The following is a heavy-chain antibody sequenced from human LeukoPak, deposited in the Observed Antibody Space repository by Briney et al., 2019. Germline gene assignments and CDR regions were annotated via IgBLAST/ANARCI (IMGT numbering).Heavy chain of an antibody. J-gene: IGHJ6*03. D-gene: IGHD2-2*02. CDR3: ARDGSGILSDAIIQGDMDV. CDR1: GYTFTGYY. CDR2: INPKSGGT. V-gene: IGHV1-2*02. Sequence: GASVKVSCTASGYTFTGYYMHWVRQAPGQGLEWMGWINPKSGGTNYAQKFQGRVTMTRDTSISTAYMELSRLRSDDTAVYYCARDGSGILSDAIIQGDMDVWGKGTTVTVSS.